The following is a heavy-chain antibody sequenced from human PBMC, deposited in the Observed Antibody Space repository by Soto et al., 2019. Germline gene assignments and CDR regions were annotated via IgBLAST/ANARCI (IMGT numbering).Heavy chain of an antibody. CDR3: ARDVKINAFDI. CDR1: GGNFSNYT. J-gene: IGHJ3*02. CDR2: ILPIPGIA. V-gene: IGHV1-69*08. Sequence: VQLVQTGAEVKKPGSLVKVFCQASGGNFSNYTNNLVPQAPGPGLEWIGRILPIPGIANYPQKFQGRVTITADKSTSTAYMELSSLRSEDTAVYYCARDVKINAFDIWGQGTMVTVSS.